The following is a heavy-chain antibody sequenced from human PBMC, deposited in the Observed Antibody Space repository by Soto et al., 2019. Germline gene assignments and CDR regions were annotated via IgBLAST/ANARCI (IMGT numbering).Heavy chain of an antibody. J-gene: IGHJ4*02. V-gene: IGHV3-30*18. D-gene: IGHD4-17*01. CDR3: ANLPLDDYGDYKFDY. Sequence: GGSLRLSCAASGFTFSSYGMYWVRQAPGKGLEWVAVISYDGSNKYYADSVKGRFTISRDNSKNTLYLQMNSLRAEDTAVYYRANLPLDDYGDYKFDYWGQGTLVTVSS. CDR2: ISYDGSNK. CDR1: GFTFSSYG.